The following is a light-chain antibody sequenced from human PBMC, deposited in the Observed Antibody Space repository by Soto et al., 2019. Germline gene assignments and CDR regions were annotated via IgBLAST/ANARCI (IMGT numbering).Light chain of an antibody. V-gene: IGKV1-5*03. CDR2: KTS. Sequence: DTQMTQSPSTLSASVGDRVTITCRASQSISTSMAWYQQRPVTAPKLLIYKTSTLESGVPSRFSGSGSGTEFTLNISSLQPDDFATYYCQQYNTYSPTFGQGTKVEVK. J-gene: IGKJ1*01. CDR3: QQYNTYSPT. CDR1: QSISTS.